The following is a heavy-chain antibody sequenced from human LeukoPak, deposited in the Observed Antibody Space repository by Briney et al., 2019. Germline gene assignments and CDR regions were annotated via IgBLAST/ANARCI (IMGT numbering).Heavy chain of an antibody. CDR1: GGSISSGSYY. V-gene: IGHV4-61*02. Sequence: SETLSLTCTVSGGSISSGSYYWSWIRQPAGKGLEWIGRIYTSGSTNYNPSLKSRVTISVDTSKNQFSLKLSSVTAADTAVYYCARQDPRGKDYWGQGTLVTVSS. CDR2: IYTSGST. CDR3: ARQDPRGKDY. J-gene: IGHJ4*02.